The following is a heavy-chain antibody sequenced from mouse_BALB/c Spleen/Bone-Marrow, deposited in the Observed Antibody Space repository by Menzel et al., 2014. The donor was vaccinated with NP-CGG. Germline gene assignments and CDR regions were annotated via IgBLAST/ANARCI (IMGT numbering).Heavy chain of an antibody. CDR1: GFTFSDYY. V-gene: IGHV5-12*01. Sequence: EVQGVESGGGLVQPGGSLKLSCAPSGFTFSDYYMYWVRQTPEMRLEWVAYITKGGGSTYYPDIVKGRFTISRDNAKNTLYLQMSRLKSEDTAMYYCARQLAYAMDYWGQGTSVTVSS. CDR3: ARQLAYAMDY. J-gene: IGHJ4*01. CDR2: ITKGGGST. D-gene: IGHD4-1*01.